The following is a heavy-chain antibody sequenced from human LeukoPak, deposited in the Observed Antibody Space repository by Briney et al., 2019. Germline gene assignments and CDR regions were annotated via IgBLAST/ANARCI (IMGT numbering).Heavy chain of an antibody. D-gene: IGHD1-26*01. J-gene: IGHJ3*02. CDR1: GFTFSSYS. CDR3: AREGGATRVYAFDI. V-gene: IGHV3-21*01. Sequence: GGPLRLSCAASGFTFSSYSMNWVRQAPGKGLEWVSSISSSSSYIYYADSVKGRFTISRDNAKNSLYLQMNSLRAEDTAVYYCAREGGATRVYAFDIWGQGTMVTVSS. CDR2: ISSSSSYI.